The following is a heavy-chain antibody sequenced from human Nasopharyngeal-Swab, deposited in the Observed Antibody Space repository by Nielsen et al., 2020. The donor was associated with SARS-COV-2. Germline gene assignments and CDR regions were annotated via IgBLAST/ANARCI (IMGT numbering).Heavy chain of an antibody. Sequence: VRQAPGKGLEWVANIWHDGSHENYVGSVKGRFTISRDNSKKTLYLQMNSLRAEDTATYYCARNAGSGTRQSWFDPWGQGTLVTVSS. V-gene: IGHV3-33*01. CDR3: ARNAGSGTRQSWFDP. CDR2: IWHDGSHE. J-gene: IGHJ5*02. D-gene: IGHD3-10*01.